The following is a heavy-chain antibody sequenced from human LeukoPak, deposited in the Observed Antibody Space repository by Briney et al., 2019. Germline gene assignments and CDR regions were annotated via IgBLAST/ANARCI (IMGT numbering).Heavy chain of an antibody. CDR2: ISYDGSNK. D-gene: IGHD4-17*01. J-gene: IGHJ4*02. CDR3: ARVPAYGDYYFDY. CDR1: GFTFSSYG. Sequence: GGSLRLSCAASGFTFSSYGMHWVRQAPGKGLEWVAVISYDGSNKYYADSVKGRFTISRDNSKNTLYLQMNSLRAEDTAMYYCARVPAYGDYYFDYWGQGTLVTVSS. V-gene: IGHV3-30*03.